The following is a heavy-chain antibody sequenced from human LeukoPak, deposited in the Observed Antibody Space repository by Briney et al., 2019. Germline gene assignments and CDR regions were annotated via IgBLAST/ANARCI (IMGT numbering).Heavy chain of an antibody. CDR3: AKEKGGYSSGWLNY. V-gene: IGHV3-9*01. Sequence: GGSLRLSCAASGFTFDDYAMHWVRQAPGKGLEWVSGISWNSGSIGYADSVKGRFTISRDNARNSLYLQMNSLRAEDTALYYCAKEKGGYSSGWLNYWGQGTLVTVSS. CDR2: ISWNSGSI. J-gene: IGHJ4*02. CDR1: GFTFDDYA. D-gene: IGHD6-19*01.